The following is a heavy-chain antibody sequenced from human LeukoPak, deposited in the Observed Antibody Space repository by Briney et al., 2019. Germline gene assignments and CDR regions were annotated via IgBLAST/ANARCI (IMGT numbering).Heavy chain of an antibody. V-gene: IGHV1-2*02. Sequence: TVKVSCKASGYTFTGYYMHWVRQAPGQGLELMGWINPNSGGTNYAQKFQGRVTMTRDTSISTAYMELSRLRSDDTAVYYCARDGGYDSGYYYYYYGMDVWGQGTTVTVSS. CDR2: INPNSGGT. D-gene: IGHD5-12*01. CDR1: GYTFTGYY. CDR3: ARDGGYDSGYYYYYYGMDV. J-gene: IGHJ6*02.